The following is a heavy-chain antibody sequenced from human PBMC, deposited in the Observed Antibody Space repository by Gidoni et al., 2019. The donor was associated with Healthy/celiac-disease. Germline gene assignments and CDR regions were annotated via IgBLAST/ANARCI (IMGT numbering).Heavy chain of an antibody. V-gene: IGHV4-30-4*01. CDR2: IYYSGST. CDR1: GGSISSGDYY. D-gene: IGHD2-2*01. J-gene: IGHJ5*02. CDR3: ARVVGASRTEGRGQNWFDP. Sequence: QVQLQESGPGLVKPSQTPYLTCTVPGGSISSGDYYWSWIRQPPGKGLEWIGYIYYSGSTYYNPSLKSRVTISVDTSKNQFSLKLSSVTAADTAVYYCARVVGASRTEGRGQNWFDPWGQGTLVTVSS.